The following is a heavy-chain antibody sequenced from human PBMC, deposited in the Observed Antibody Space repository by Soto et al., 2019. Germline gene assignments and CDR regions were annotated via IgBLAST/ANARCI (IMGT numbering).Heavy chain of an antibody. J-gene: IGHJ3*01. CDR3: ASRLTLATTTGDAFDL. V-gene: IGHV4-59*01. D-gene: IGHD4-17*01. Sequence: QVQLQESGPGLVKPSETLSLTCTVSNGSIINYYWSWIRQPPGKGLELIGFIYYSGSTNYNPYLKGRVTMSVDMSRNQLSLQLNSLTAADTSVYYWASRLTLATTTGDAFDLLGQGTMVSVSS. CDR1: NGSIINYY. CDR2: IYYSGST.